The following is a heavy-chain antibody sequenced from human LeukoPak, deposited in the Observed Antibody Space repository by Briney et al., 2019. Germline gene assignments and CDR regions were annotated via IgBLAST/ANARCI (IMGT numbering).Heavy chain of an antibody. V-gene: IGHV3-23*01. D-gene: IGHD1-26*01. J-gene: IGHJ4*02. Sequence: PGGSLRLSRAASGFTFNSYAMSWVRQAPGKGLEWVSAISGSGGSTYYADSVKGRFTISRDNSKNTLYLQMNSLRAEDTAVYYCAKDRVGATRRDYWGQGTLVTVSS. CDR3: AKDRVGATRRDY. CDR1: GFTFNSYA. CDR2: ISGSGGST.